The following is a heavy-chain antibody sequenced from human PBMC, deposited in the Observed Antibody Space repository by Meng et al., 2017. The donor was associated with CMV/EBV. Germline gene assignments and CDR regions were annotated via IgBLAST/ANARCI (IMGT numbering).Heavy chain of an antibody. D-gene: IGHD2-15*01. Sequence: SETLSLTCTVSGGSISSSSYYWGWIRQPPGKGLEWIGSIYYSGSTYYNPSLKSRVTISVDTSKNQFSLKLSSVTAADTAVYYCARGAIYCSGGSCYSGKSDYWGQGTLVTVSS. CDR2: IYYSGST. J-gene: IGHJ4*02. V-gene: IGHV4-39*07. CDR3: ARGAIYCSGGSCYSGKSDY. CDR1: GGSISSSSYY.